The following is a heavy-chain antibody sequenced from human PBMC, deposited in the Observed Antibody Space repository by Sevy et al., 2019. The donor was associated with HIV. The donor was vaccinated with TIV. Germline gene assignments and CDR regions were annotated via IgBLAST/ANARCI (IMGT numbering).Heavy chain of an antibody. CDR2: IRSKANNYAT. CDR3: TTYQNPRSKTADAYHYAMDV. V-gene: IGHV3-73*01. J-gene: IGHJ6*02. Sequence: GGSLRLSCAASGFSFSDSAMHWVRQSSGKGLEWVGRIRSKANNYATLYAASVKGRFSISRDDSKNTAYLQMDSLKTEDSAVYYCTTYQNPRSKTADAYHYAMDVWGQGTTVTVSS. D-gene: IGHD2-2*01. CDR1: GFSFSDSA.